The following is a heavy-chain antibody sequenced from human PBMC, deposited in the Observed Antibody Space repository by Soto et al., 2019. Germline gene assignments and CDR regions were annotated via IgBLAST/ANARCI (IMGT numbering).Heavy chain of an antibody. D-gene: IGHD3-10*01. CDR2: SNHSGST. J-gene: IGHJ4*02. CDR3: ARDKITALFDY. CDR1: GGSFSGYY. V-gene: IGHV4-34*01. Sequence: QVQLQQWGAGLLKPSETLSLTCAVYGGSFSGYYWTWIRQPPGTGLEWIGESNHSGSTNYNPSLKSRVTISVDTSKNQFSLKLTSVTAAATAVYYCARDKITALFDYWGQGTLVTVSS.